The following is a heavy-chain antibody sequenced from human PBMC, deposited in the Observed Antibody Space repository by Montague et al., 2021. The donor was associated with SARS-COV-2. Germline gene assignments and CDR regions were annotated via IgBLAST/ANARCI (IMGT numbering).Heavy chain of an antibody. CDR2: N. D-gene: IGHD1-26*01. V-gene: IGHV6-1*01. CDR3: ARTSASSDY. Sequence: NNYAVYVKSRITINPDTSKNQISLQLKSVTPEDTAVYYCARTSASSDYWGQGTLVTVSS. J-gene: IGHJ4*02.